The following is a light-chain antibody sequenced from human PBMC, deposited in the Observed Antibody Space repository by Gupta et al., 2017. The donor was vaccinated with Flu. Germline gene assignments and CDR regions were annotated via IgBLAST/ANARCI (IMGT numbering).Light chain of an antibody. CDR3: QLWDSTSAPFYV. CDR1: NIASKS. CDR2: DDS. J-gene: IGLJ1*01. V-gene: IGLV3-21*02. Sequence: SYVLTQPPSVSLSPGQTAKITCRANNIASKSVHCYQQKPGPTPVLVVYDDSDRPSGIPGRYSGTNSGNTATLTISRVEPGDEADYYCQLWDSTSAPFYVFGTGTKVTVL.